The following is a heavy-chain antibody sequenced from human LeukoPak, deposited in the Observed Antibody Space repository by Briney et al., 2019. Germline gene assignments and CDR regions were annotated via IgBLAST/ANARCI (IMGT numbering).Heavy chain of an antibody. Sequence: PSETLSFTCTVSGGSISSSGYYWGWIRQPPGKGLEWIGSIYFTGSTYYNPSLKSRVTISVNTSKNQFSLRPSSVTAADTAVYYCARLFGSVRMTTVAHFDYWGERTLVTVSS. CDR3: ARLFGSVRMTTVAHFDY. CDR2: IYFTGST. D-gene: IGHD4-23*01. J-gene: IGHJ4*02. V-gene: IGHV4-39*01. CDR1: GGSISSSGYY.